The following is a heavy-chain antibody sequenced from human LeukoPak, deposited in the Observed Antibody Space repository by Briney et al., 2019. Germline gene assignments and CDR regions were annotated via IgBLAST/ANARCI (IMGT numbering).Heavy chain of an antibody. V-gene: IGHV5-10-1*01. CDR2: IAPSDSYV. CDR3: ARLYYDSSGYYFRLGDY. D-gene: IGHD3-22*01. J-gene: IGHJ4*02. Sequence: KPGESLKISCKGSGYSFTSYWISWVRQMPGKGLEWMGRIAPSDSYVNYSPSFQGHVTISADKSITTAYLQWSSLKASDTAMYYCARLYYDSSGYYFRLGDYWGQGTLVTVSS. CDR1: GYSFTSYW.